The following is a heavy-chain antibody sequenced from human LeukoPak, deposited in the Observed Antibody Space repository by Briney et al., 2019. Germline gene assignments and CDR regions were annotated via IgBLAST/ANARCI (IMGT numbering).Heavy chain of an antibody. J-gene: IGHJ3*02. CDR3: ARDPTGGYCSGGSCLSAAFDI. Sequence: PGGSLRLSCAASGFTFSSYAMHWVRQAPGKGLEWVAVISYDGSNKYYADSVKGRFTISRDNSKNTLYLQMNSLRAEDTAVYYCARDPTGGYCSGGSCLSAAFDIWGQGTMVTVSS. V-gene: IGHV3-30-3*01. D-gene: IGHD2-15*01. CDR2: ISYDGSNK. CDR1: GFTFSSYA.